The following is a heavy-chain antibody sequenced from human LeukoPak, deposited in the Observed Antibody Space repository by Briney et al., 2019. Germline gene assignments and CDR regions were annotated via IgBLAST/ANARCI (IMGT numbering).Heavy chain of an antibody. D-gene: IGHD2-21*02. Sequence: PGRSLRLSCAASGFTFSSHGMHWVRQAPGKGLEWVAVIWYDGSNKYYADSVKGRFTISRDNSKNTLYLQMNSLRAEDTAVYYCARASCGGDCYSFDYWGQGTLVTVSS. CDR1: GFTFSSHG. V-gene: IGHV3-33*01. CDR2: IWYDGSNK. J-gene: IGHJ4*02. CDR3: ARASCGGDCYSFDY.